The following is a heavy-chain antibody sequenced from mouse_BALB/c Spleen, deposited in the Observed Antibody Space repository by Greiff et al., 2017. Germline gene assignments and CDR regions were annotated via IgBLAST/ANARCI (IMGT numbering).Heavy chain of an antibody. CDR2: INPSTGYT. CDR3: ASGYASSFWFAY. D-gene: IGHD1-1*01. Sequence: QVQLQQSGAELAKPGASVKMSCKASGYTFTSYWMHWVKQRPGQGLEWIGYINPSTGYTEYNQKFKDKATLTADKSSSTAYMQLSSLTSEDSAVYYCASGYASSFWFAYWGQGTLVTVSA. CDR1: GYTFTSYW. J-gene: IGHJ3*01. V-gene: IGHV1-7*01.